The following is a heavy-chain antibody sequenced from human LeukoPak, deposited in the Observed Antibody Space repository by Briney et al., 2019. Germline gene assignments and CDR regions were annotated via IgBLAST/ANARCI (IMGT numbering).Heavy chain of an antibody. J-gene: IGHJ4*02. CDR3: AAKYYDFWSGYYD. V-gene: IGHV3-11*04. CDR2: ISSSGSTI. D-gene: IGHD3-3*01. CDR1: GFTFSDYY. Sequence: PAGSLRLSCAASGFTFSDYYMSWIRQAPGKGLEWVSYISSSGSTIYYADSVKGRFTISRDNAKNSLYLQMNSLRAEDTAVYYCAAKYYDFWSGYYDWGQGTLVTVSS.